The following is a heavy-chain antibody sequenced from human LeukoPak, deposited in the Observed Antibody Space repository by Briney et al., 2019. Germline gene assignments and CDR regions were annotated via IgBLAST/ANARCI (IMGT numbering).Heavy chain of an antibody. CDR1: GYTFTDYY. J-gene: IGHJ6*03. D-gene: IGHD6-13*01. CDR2: INPNSGGT. Sequence: ASVKVSCRASGYTFTDYYIHWVRQAPGQGLEWMGWINPNSGGTNYAQKFQGRVTMTRDTSISTAYMELSRLRSDDTAVYYCARDPVAAAGTRLYYYYYMDVWGKGTTVTVSS. CDR3: ARDPVAAAGTRLYYYYYMDV. V-gene: IGHV1-2*02.